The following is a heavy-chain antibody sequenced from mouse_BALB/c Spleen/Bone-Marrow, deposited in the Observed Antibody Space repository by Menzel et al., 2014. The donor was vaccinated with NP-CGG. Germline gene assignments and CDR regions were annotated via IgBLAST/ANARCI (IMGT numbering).Heavy chain of an antibody. V-gene: IGHV5-12-2*01. D-gene: IGHD1-1*01. J-gene: IGHJ4*01. Sequence: EVQLVESGGGLVQPGGSLKLSCAASGFIFSSYIMSWVRQTPEKRLEWVAYISNGGGSTHYPDTVKGRFTISRDNAKNTLYLQMSSLKSEDTAMYYCARHPIYYYGSSWGNYAMDYWGQGTSVTVSS. CDR1: GFIFSSYI. CDR3: ARHPIYYYGSSWGNYAMDY. CDR2: ISNGGGST.